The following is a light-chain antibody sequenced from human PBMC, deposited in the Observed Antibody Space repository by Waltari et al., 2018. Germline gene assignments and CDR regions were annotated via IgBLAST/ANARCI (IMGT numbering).Light chain of an antibody. CDR1: QKINSW. J-gene: IGKJ1*01. CDR3: LQYNGEPRT. V-gene: IGKV1-5*03. CDR2: KAS. Sequence: DIQMTQSPSTLFASVGDRATITCRASQKINSWLAWHQQKPGKAPKLLIYKASSLESGVPSRFSGSGSGTEFTLTISSLQPDDFATYYCLQYNGEPRTFGQGTKVEVK.